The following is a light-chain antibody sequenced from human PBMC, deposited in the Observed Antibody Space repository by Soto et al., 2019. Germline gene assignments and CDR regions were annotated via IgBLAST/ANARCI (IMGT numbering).Light chain of an antibody. J-gene: IGKJ2*01. CDR1: QSINSR. CDR2: KAS. Sequence: IQMTQSPSTLSASVGDRVTITCRASQSINSRLAWYQQKPGKAPNLLIYKASTLQSGIPSRFSGSGSGTEFTLTISSLQPDDFATYYCQQYDSYSYTFGQGTKVDTK. V-gene: IGKV1-5*03. CDR3: QQYDSYSYT.